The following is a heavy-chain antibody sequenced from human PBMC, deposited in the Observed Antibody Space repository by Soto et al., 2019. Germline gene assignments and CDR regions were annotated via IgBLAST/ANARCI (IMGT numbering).Heavy chain of an antibody. CDR3: SRTGEWGGV. CDR1: ASGLDIYT. J-gene: IGHJ6*02. V-gene: IGHV3-49*04. D-gene: IGHD7-27*01. Sequence: QLVESGGRLVQAGRSLRLSCKSSASGLDIYTINWVRQAPGKGLEWVGSVRSSAYGGTIEYAASVKGRFTISRDESKGFVYLQISGLRVDDTGVYYCSRTGEWGGVWGQGTTVTVAS. CDR2: VRSSAYGGTI.